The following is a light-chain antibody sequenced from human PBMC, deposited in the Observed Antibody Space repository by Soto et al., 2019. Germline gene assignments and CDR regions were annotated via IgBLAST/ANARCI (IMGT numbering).Light chain of an antibody. Sequence: QSVLTQPASVSGSPGQSITISCTGTSSDVGGYNYVSWYQQHPGKALKLMIYDVSNRPSGVSNRFSGSKSGNTASLTISGLQAEDEADYYCSSYTSSSWVFGGGTQLTVL. CDR2: DVS. J-gene: IGLJ3*02. V-gene: IGLV2-14*01. CDR1: SSDVGGYNY. CDR3: SSYTSSSWV.